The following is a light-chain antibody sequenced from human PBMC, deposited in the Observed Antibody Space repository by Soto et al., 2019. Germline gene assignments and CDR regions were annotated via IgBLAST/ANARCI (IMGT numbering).Light chain of an antibody. CDR1: TGVVTSGYY. CDR2: STT. CDR3: LVYYGGAGV. J-gene: IGLJ3*02. V-gene: IGLV7-43*01. Sequence: QAVVTQEPSLTVSPGGTVTLTCASSTGVVTSGYYPNWFQQKPGQAPRALIYSTTYKHSWTPARFSGSLLGGKAALTLSGVQPDDEAEYYCLVYYGGAGVFGGGTKVTVL.